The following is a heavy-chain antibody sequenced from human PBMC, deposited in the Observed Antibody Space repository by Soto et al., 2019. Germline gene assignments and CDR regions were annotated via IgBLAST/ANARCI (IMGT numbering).Heavy chain of an antibody. CDR3: ARVDFWSGYDAFDI. J-gene: IGHJ3*02. V-gene: IGHV4-4*07. Sequence: SETLSLTCTVSGGSISSYYWSWIRQPAGKGLEWIGRIYTSGSTNYNPSLKSRVTMSVDTSKNKFSLKLSSVTAADTAVYYCARVDFWSGYDAFDIWGQGTMVTVSS. D-gene: IGHD3-3*01. CDR1: GGSISSYY. CDR2: IYTSGST.